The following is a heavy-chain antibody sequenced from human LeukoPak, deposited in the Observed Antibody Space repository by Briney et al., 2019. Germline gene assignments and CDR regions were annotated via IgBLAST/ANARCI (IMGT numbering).Heavy chain of an antibody. Sequence: PSETLSLTCAVYGGSLSGYYWSWIRQPPGKGLEWIGEINHSGSTNYNPSLKSRVTISVDTSKNQFSLKLSSVTAADTAVYYCVRRSNYYYYGMDVWGQGTTVTVSS. CDR3: VRRSNYYYYGMDV. CDR2: INHSGST. CDR1: GGSLSGYY. J-gene: IGHJ6*02. V-gene: IGHV4-34*01. D-gene: IGHD1-14*01.